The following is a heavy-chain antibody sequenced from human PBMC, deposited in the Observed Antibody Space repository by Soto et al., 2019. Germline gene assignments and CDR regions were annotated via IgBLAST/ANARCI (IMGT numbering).Heavy chain of an antibody. J-gene: IGHJ3*02. CDR2: IYPGDSDT. CDR3: ARSYCTNGVCKDAFDI. CDR1: GHSFTSYW. V-gene: IGHV5-51*01. D-gene: IGHD2-8*01. Sequence: GESLKISCKGSGHSFTSYWIGWVRQMPGKGLEWMGIIYPGDSDTRYSPSFQGQVTISADKSISTAYLQWSSLKASDTAMYYCARSYCTNGVCKDAFDIWGQGTTVT.